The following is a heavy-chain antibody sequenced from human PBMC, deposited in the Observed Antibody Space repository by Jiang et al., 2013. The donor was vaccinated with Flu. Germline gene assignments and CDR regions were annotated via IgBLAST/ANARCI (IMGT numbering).Heavy chain of an antibody. D-gene: IGHD1-26*01. CDR3: ARDREWELHCFDY. CDR2: INPSGGST. Sequence: YTFSSYYMHWVRQAPGQGLEWMGIINPSGGSTSYAQKFQGRVTMTRDTSTSTVYMELSSLRSEDTAVYYCARDREWELHCFDYWGQGTLVTVSS. CDR1: YTFSSYY. V-gene: IGHV1-46*03. J-gene: IGHJ4*02.